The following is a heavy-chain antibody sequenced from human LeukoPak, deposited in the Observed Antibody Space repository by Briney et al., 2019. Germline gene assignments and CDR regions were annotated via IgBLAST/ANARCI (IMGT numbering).Heavy chain of an antibody. J-gene: IGHJ4*02. CDR2: ISGSGTTI. Sequence: GGSLRLSCAASGFAFSDYYMTWIRQAPGKGLEWVSYISGSGTTIYYADSVKGRFTISRDNAKNSLYLQMNSLRAEDTAVYSCARDRGYSTFDYWGQGTLVTVSS. V-gene: IGHV3-11*04. CDR1: GFAFSDYY. D-gene: IGHD3-22*01. CDR3: ARDRGYSTFDY.